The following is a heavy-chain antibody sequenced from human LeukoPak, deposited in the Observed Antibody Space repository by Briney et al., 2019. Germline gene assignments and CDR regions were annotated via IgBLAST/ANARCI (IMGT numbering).Heavy chain of an antibody. D-gene: IGHD3/OR15-3a*01. CDR1: GGSFSGYY. CDR3: ARQTGSGLFILP. Sequence: KPSETLSLTCAVYGGSFSGYYWSWIRQPPGKGLEWIGEINHSGSTNYNPSLKSQVSISIDTSKNQFSLKLTSVTAADTAVYYCARQTGSGLFILPGGQGTLVTVSS. CDR2: INHSGST. V-gene: IGHV4-34*01. J-gene: IGHJ4*02.